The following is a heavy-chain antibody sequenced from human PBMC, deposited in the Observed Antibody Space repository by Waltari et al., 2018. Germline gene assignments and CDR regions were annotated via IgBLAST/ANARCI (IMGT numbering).Heavy chain of an antibody. CDR3: AGTLYGWGY. Sequence: QVQLQASGPGLVKPSETLSLTCAVSGYSISSGYYRGWIRQPPGKGLEWIGSIYHSGNTYYNPSLKSRVTISVDTSKNQFSLKRSSVTAADTAVYYCAGTLYGWGYWGQGTLVTVSS. V-gene: IGHV4-38-2*01. J-gene: IGHJ4*02. CDR1: GYSISSGYY. D-gene: IGHD6-19*01. CDR2: IYHSGNT.